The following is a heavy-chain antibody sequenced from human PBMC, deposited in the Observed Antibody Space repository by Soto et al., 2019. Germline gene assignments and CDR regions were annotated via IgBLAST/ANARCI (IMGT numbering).Heavy chain of an antibody. V-gene: IGHV5-51*01. CDR2: IYPGDSDT. Sequence: GESLKISCKGSGYSFTSYWIGWVRQMPGKGLEWMGIIYPGDSDTRYSPSFQGQVTISADKSISTAYLQWSSLKASDTAMYYCARQRDSSSSSSYYYYYGMDVWGQGTTVTVSS. D-gene: IGHD6-6*01. CDR1: GYSFTSYW. J-gene: IGHJ6*02. CDR3: ARQRDSSSSSSYYYYYGMDV.